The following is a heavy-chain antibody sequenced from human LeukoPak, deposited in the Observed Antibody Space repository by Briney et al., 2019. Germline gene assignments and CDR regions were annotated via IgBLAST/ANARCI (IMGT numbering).Heavy chain of an antibody. CDR2: IHSSGSAI. CDR3: ARERVDEFDI. V-gene: IGHV3-48*03. CDR1: GFTFNAYE. J-gene: IGHJ3*02. Sequence: GGSLRLSRAASGFTFNAYEMNWLRQAPGKGLEWVSYIHSSGSAIHYADSVKGRFTISRDNPKNSLYLQMNSLRAEDTAAYYCARERVDEFDIWGQGTVVTVSS.